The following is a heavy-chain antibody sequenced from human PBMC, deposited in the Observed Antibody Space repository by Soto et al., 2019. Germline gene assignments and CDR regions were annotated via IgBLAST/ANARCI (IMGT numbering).Heavy chain of an antibody. CDR3: ARDWGYFDQGVGEYYYYGMDV. CDR1: GYTFTSYG. J-gene: IGHJ6*02. CDR2: ISAYNGNT. V-gene: IGHV1-18*01. Sequence: VKVSCKASGYTFTSYGISWVRQAPGQGLEWMGWISAYNGNTNYAQKLQGRVTMTTDTSTSTAYMELRSLRSDDTAVYYCARDWGYFDQGVGEYYYYGMDVWGQGTTVTVSS. D-gene: IGHD3-9*01.